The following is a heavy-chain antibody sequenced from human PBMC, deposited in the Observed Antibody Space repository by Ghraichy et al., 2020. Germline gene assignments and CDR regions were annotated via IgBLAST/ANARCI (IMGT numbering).Heavy chain of an antibody. D-gene: IGHD6-19*01. Sequence: GGSLRLSCAASGFTFDDYAMHWVRQAPGKGLEWVSGISWNSGTIAYADSVKGRFTISRDNAKNSLHLQMNSLRAEDTAFYYCAKGIYSSGWYGTTADSWGQGTLVTVSS. CDR2: ISWNSGTI. V-gene: IGHV3-9*01. CDR1: GFTFDDYA. CDR3: AKGIYSSGWYGTTADS. J-gene: IGHJ4*02.